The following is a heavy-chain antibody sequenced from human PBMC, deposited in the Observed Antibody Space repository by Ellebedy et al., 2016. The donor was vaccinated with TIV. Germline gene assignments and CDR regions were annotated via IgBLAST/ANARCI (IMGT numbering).Heavy chain of an antibody. CDR1: GFTVRSKY. CDR3: ATDPDGVYGDTSAY. CDR2: IYSTGDT. D-gene: IGHD4-17*01. J-gene: IGHJ4*02. Sequence: GGSLRLSCAVSGFTVRSKYRNWVRQAPGKGLEWVSLIYSTGDTYYADSVKGRFTVSRDNSQNTLYLQMTSLRVDDTAVYYCATDPDGVYGDTSAYWGRGTLVTVSS. V-gene: IGHV3-53*01.